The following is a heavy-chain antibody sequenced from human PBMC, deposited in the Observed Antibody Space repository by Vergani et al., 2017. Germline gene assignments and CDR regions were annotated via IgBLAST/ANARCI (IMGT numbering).Heavy chain of an antibody. CDR2: ISGSGGST. D-gene: IGHD6-19*01. CDR1: GFTFSSYA. J-gene: IGHJ6*02. Sequence: EVQLLESGGGLVQPGGSLRLSCAASGFTFSSYAMSWVRQAPGKGLEWVSAISGSGGSTYYAASVKGRFTISRDNSKNTLYLQINSLRAEDTAVYYCAKVGSSGAFDYYYYGMDVWSQGTTVTVSS. CDR3: AKVGSSGAFDYYYYGMDV. V-gene: IGHV3-23*01.